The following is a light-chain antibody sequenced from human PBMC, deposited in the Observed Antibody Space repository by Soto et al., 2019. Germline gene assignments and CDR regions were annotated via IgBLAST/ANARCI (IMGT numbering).Light chain of an antibody. J-gene: IGLJ3*02. CDR2: EVA. Sequence: QYALTQPASVSGSPGQSITIPCIGSSTDIESYNFVSWYQIHPGKAPKLIIFEVANRPSDVSLRFSGSKSGNTASLTISSLQAEDEADYHCCSYATGGTLVFGGGTKVTVL. V-gene: IGLV2-23*02. CDR1: STDIESYNF. CDR3: CSYATGGTLV.